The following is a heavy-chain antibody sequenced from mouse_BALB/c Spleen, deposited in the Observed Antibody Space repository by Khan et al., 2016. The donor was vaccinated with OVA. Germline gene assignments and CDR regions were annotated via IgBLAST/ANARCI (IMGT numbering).Heavy chain of an antibody. CDR1: GYSFTGYT. D-gene: IGHD2-12*01. V-gene: IGHV1-26*01. CDR3: ARDYRYYFDC. J-gene: IGHJ2*01. CDR2: INPYNGVT. Sequence: EVQLQQSGPELVKPGASMRISCKASGYSFTGYTMNWVKQSHEKNLEWIGLINPYNGVTRYNQKFKDKATLIVDKSSSTAYMELLSLTSEDSAVYNSARDYRYYFDCWGQGTTLAVSS.